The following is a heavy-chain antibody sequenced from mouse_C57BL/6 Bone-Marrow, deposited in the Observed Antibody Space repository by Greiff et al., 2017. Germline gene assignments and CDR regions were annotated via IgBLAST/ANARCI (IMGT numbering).Heavy chain of an antibody. CDR2: ISSKSNNYAT. V-gene: IGHV10-1*01. J-gene: IGHJ4*01. CDR1: GFSFNTYA. CDR3: VRLTYYYAMDY. Sequence: EVMLVESGGGLVQPKGSLKLSCAASGFSFNTYAMNWVRQAPGKGLEWVARISSKSNNYATYYADSVKDRFTISRDDSESMLYLQMNNLKTEGTAMYYSVRLTYYYAMDYSGVRTSVTVSS. D-gene: IGHD1-1*01.